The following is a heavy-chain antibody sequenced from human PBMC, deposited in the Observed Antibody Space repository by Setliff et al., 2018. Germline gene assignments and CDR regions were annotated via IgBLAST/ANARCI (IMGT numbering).Heavy chain of an antibody. V-gene: IGHV4-38-2*02. J-gene: IGHJ2*01. CDR1: GDSISSTYH. CDR2: IYHSGNT. CDR3: ARVAGRGRYWYFDL. Sequence: PSETLSLTCNVSGDSISSTYHWGWIRQSPGKGLEWIGTIYHSGNTYYNPSLNSRLTISVDTSKNQFSLNLSSVTAADTAVYYCARVAGRGRYWYFDLWGRGTLVTVSS.